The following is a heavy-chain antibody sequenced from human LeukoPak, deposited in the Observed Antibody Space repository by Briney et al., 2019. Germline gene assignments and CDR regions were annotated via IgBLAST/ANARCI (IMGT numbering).Heavy chain of an antibody. CDR2: IIPIFGTA. J-gene: IGHJ6*02. Sequence: SVTVSCKASGGTFSSYAISWVRQAPGQGLEWMGGIIPIFGTANYAQKFQGRVTITADESTSTAYMELSSLRSEDTAVYYCARTYYYDSSGYYYYYYYGMDVWGQGTTVTVSS. D-gene: IGHD3-22*01. CDR1: GGTFSSYA. CDR3: ARTYYYDSSGYYYYYYYGMDV. V-gene: IGHV1-69*13.